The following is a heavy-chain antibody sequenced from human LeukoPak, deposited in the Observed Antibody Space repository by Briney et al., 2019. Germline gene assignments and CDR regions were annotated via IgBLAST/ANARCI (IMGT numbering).Heavy chain of an antibody. Sequence: PGGSLRLSCASSEFPFRKYAMHWARQAPGKGLEWVAFIRFDGSNKNYADSVKGRFTISGDNSKKTLFLQMKSLRREDTAVYYCATVGEEYGDLYYFDNWGQGTLVIVST. J-gene: IGHJ4*02. CDR1: EFPFRKYA. V-gene: IGHV3-30*02. CDR3: ATVGEEYGDLYYFDN. CDR2: IRFDGSNK. D-gene: IGHD4-17*01.